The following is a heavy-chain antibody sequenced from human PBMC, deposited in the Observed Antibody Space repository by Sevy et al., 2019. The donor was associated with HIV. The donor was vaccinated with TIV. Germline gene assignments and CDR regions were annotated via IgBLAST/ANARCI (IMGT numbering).Heavy chain of an antibody. V-gene: IGHV3-23*01. CDR3: XXXXXXHSYSDY. Sequence: GGSLRLSCVTSGFTFSSYAMSWVRQTPGKGLEWVSAIGGSADYTYYADSVKGRFTISRDNSKNTLYLQMNGLRVEDXXXXXXXXXXXXHSYSDYWGQGTLFTVSS. J-gene: IGHJ4*02. D-gene: IGHD3-10*01. CDR2: IGGSADYT. CDR1: GFTFSSYA.